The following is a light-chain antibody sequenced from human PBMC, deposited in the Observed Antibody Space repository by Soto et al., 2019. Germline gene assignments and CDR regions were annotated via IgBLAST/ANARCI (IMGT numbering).Light chain of an antibody. J-gene: IGLJ1*01. CDR3: NSYTSSSTHV. CDR1: SSDVGHYNY. V-gene: IGLV2-14*01. CDR2: EVS. Sequence: VLAQPASVSGSPGQSITISCTGTSSDVGHYNYVSWYQQHPGKAPKLMISEVSNRPSGVSSRFSGSKSGSTASLTISGLQADDEADYYCNSYTSSSTHVFGTGTKVTVL.